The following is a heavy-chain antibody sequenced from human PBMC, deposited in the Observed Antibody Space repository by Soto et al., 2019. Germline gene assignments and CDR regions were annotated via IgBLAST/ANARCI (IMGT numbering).Heavy chain of an antibody. CDR2: ISGANTMV. D-gene: IGHD3-10*01. CDR3: ARDRGYNSGRSAAFDI. CDR1: GFTFSSFG. J-gene: IGHJ3*02. Sequence: LRLSCAASGFTFSSFGMNWVRQAPGKGLEWVSFISGANTMVYADSVKGRFSISRDNAKNSVYLQLNSLRDEDTAVYYCARDRGYNSGRSAAFDIWGRGTMVTVSS. V-gene: IGHV3-48*02.